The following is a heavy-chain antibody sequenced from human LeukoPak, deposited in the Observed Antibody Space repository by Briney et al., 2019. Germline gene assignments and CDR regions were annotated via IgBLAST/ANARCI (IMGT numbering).Heavy chain of an antibody. CDR3: PRTGLSTGNYYYGMDV. CDR1: GFTFSSYW. Sequence: GGSLRLSCAASGFTFSSYWVHWVRQAPGKGLVWVSRINSDGSNTNYADSVKGRFTISRDNAKNTLYLQMNSLRAEDTAVYYCPRTGLSTGNYYYGMDVWGQGTTVTVSS. V-gene: IGHV3-74*01. D-gene: IGHD1-14*01. CDR2: INSDGSNT. J-gene: IGHJ6*02.